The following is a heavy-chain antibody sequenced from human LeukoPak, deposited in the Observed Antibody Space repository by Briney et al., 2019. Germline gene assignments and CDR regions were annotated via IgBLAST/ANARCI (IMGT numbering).Heavy chain of an antibody. CDR3: ARLTGGGSYWGYFDY. V-gene: IGHV4-4*09. D-gene: IGHD1-26*01. CDR2: ISASGNT. J-gene: IGHJ4*02. CDR1: GASIPSSYY. Sequence: SETLSLTCTVSGASIPSSYYWSWIRQPPGQGLECIGYISASGNTNYNPSLKSRVTISVDTPKSQFSLNLSSVTAADTAIYYCARLTGGGSYWGYFDYWGQGNLVTVSS.